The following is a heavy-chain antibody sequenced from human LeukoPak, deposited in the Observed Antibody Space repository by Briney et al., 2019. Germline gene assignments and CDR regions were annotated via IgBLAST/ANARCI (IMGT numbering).Heavy chain of an antibody. CDR3: ARDPRNVGLAP. CDR1: GITFSNYA. Sequence: GGSLRPSCVASGITFSNYAVSWVRQAPGKGLMYISRNNGDGSTTNYADVVKGRFTMSRDNVKNTLYLQMNSLRVEDTAVYYCARDPRNVGLAPWGQGTLVTVSS. J-gene: IGHJ5*02. CDR2: NNGDGSTT. D-gene: IGHD2-15*01. V-gene: IGHV3-74*01.